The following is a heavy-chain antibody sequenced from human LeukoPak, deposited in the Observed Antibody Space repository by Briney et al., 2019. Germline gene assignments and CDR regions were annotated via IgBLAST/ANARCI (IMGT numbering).Heavy chain of an antibody. V-gene: IGHV3-48*01. CDR2: ITSSSNTV. CDR1: GFTFSNYN. J-gene: IGHJ4*02. D-gene: IGHD6-19*01. Sequence: PGGSLRLSCAASGFTFSNYNMFWARQAPGKGLEWVSYITSSSNTVHYADSVKGRFTLSRDNAKSSPYLQMNSLRAEDTAIYYCARLLSGWYLADYWGQGTLVTVSS. CDR3: ARLLSGWYLADY.